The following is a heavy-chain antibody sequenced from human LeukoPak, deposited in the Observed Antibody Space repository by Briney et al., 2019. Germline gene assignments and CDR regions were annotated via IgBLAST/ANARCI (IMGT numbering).Heavy chain of an antibody. J-gene: IGHJ3*02. CDR3: ARDGFCSGGSCYQGDAFDI. Sequence: PGRSLRLSCAGSGFTFSNYGMHWVRQAPGKGPEWVAVISYDGTNKYYADSVKGRFTISRDNSKNTLYLQMNSLRAEDTAVYYCARDGFCSGGSCYQGDAFDIWGQGTMVTVSS. CDR1: GFTFSNYG. D-gene: IGHD2-15*01. V-gene: IGHV3-30*03. CDR2: ISYDGTNK.